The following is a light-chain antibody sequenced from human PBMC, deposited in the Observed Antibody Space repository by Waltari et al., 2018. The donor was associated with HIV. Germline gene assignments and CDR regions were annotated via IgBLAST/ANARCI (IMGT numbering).Light chain of an antibody. CDR3: MQALQTLFS. J-gene: IGKJ3*01. CDR1: QSPRHSHGYNY. Sequence: EIVMTLSPLFLHVNPGEPASIACSPSQSPRHSHGYNYLDWYLQKPGQSLQLVIYLGSIRASGVPDRFSGSGSGTDFTLKISRVEAEDVGVYFCMQALQTLFSFGPGTKVDI. CDR2: LGS. V-gene: IGKV2-28*01.